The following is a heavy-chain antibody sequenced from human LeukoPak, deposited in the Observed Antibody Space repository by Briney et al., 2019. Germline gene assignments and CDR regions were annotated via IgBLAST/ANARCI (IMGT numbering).Heavy chain of an antibody. CDR2: INGGGGT. D-gene: IGHD4/OR15-4a*01. J-gene: IGHJ4*02. CDR3: AEDRRDSGAKRPYFDR. CDR1: GFTFSTYA. Sequence: PGGSLRLSCAASGFTFSTYAMSWVRQAPGEGLEWVSAINGGGGTYYADSVKGRSTISRDNSKNTLYLQVNSLRAEDSAVYYCAEDRRDSGAKRPYFDRWGQGTLVTVSS. V-gene: IGHV3-23*01.